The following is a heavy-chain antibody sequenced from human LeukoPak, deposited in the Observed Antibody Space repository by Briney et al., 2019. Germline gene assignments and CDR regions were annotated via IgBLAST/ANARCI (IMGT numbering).Heavy chain of an antibody. Sequence: PGGSLRLSCAASGFTFSSYAMNWVRQAPGKGLEWVSGISGSGGSTYYAGSVKGRFTISRDNSKNTLYVQMNSLRAEDTAVYYCARGSTTVTTYDYWGQGTLVTVSS. CDR1: GFTFSSYA. CDR2: ISGSGGST. V-gene: IGHV3-23*01. J-gene: IGHJ4*02. CDR3: ARGSTTVTTYDY. D-gene: IGHD4-17*01.